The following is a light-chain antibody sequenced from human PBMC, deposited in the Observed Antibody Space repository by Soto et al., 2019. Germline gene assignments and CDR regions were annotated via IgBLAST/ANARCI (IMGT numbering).Light chain of an antibody. CDR3: SSYTSSSPIGV. Sequence: QSALTQPASVSGSPGQSITISCTGTSSDVGGYNYVSWYQQHPGKAPKLMIYDVSNRPSGVSNRFSGSKSGNTASLTISGLQAEDEADYYCSSYTSSSPIGVFGGGTKLTVL. CDR1: SSDVGGYNY. V-gene: IGLV2-14*01. J-gene: IGLJ3*02. CDR2: DVS.